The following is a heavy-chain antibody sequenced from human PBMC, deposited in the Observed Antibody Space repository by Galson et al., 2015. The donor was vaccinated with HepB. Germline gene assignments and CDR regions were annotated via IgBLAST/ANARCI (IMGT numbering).Heavy chain of an antibody. CDR3: AKDTQWELLLDY. CDR2: IRYDGSNK. V-gene: IGHV3-30*02. Sequence: SLRLSCAASGFTFSSYGMHWVRQAPGKGLEWVAFIRYDGSNKYYADSVKGRFTISRDNSKNTLYLQMNSLRPEDTAVYYCAKDTQWELLLDYWGQGTLVTVSS. CDR1: GFTFSSYG. D-gene: IGHD1-26*01. J-gene: IGHJ4*02.